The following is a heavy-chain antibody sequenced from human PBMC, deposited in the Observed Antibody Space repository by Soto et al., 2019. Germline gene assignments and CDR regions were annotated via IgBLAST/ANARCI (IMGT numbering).Heavy chain of an antibody. D-gene: IGHD1-20*01. CDR1: GGSIPSSHW. CDR3: ARVVLSITRGAFDA. Sequence: QVQLQESGPGLVKPSGTLSLTCAVSGGSIPSSHWWTWVRQSPGKGLEYIGEISHSGTSNSNPSLKSRVTLSVDRSKNHFSLTLTSVTAADTAVYYCARVVLSITRGAFDAWGQGTPVIVSS. J-gene: IGHJ3*01. CDR2: ISHSGTS. V-gene: IGHV4-4*02.